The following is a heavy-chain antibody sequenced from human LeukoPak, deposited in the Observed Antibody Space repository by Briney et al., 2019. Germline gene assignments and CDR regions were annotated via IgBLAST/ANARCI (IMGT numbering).Heavy chain of an antibody. D-gene: IGHD1-20*01. CDR2: IYYSGST. V-gene: IGHV4-59*08. Sequence: TSETLSLTCTVSGGSISSYYWSWIRQPPGKGLEWIGYIYYSGSTNYNPSLKSRVTISVGTSKNQFSLKLSSVTAADTAVYYCARLTGDYFDYWGQGTLVTVSS. J-gene: IGHJ4*02. CDR1: GGSISSYY. CDR3: ARLTGDYFDY.